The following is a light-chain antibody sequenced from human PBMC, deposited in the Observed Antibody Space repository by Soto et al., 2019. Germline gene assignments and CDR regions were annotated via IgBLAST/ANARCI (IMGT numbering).Light chain of an antibody. CDR3: QQRKNWPPRIT. J-gene: IGKJ5*01. CDR2: DAS. Sequence: EIVLTQSPATLSLSPGERATLSCRASQSVSSYLVCYQQKHAQAPRRLIYDASNRATGIPARFSGSGSGTDFALTISSLEPEDFAVYYCQQRKNWPPRITFGQGTRLEIK. V-gene: IGKV3-11*01. CDR1: QSVSSY.